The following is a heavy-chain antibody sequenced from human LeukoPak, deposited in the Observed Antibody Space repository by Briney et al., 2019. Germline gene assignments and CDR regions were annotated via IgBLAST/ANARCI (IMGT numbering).Heavy chain of an antibody. J-gene: IGHJ3*02. CDR1: GGSISSSSYY. V-gene: IGHV4-39*07. CDR3: ARRGNYGGKGAYAFDI. CDR2: IYYSGST. Sequence: SETLSLTCTVSGGSISSSSYYWGWIRQPPGKGLEWIGSIYYSGSTYYNPSLKSRVTISVDTSKNQFSLKLSSVTAADTAVYYCARRGNYGGKGAYAFDIWGQGTMVTVSS. D-gene: IGHD4-23*01.